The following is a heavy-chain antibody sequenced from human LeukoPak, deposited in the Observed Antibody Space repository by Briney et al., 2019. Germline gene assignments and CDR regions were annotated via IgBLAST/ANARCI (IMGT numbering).Heavy chain of an antibody. CDR1: GYSISSGYY. J-gene: IGHJ5*02. CDR3: ARESYRNWFDP. CDR2: IYHSGST. Sequence: SQTLSLTCTVSGYSISSGYYWGWIRQPPGKGLEWIGSIYHSGSTYYNPSLKSRVTISVDTSKNQFSLKLSSVTAADTAVYYSARESYRNWFDPWGQGTLVTVSS. V-gene: IGHV4-38-2*02. D-gene: IGHD2-21*01.